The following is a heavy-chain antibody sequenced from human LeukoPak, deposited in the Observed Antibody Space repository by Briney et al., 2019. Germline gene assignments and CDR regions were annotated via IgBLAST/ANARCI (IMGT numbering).Heavy chain of an antibody. D-gene: IGHD1-14*01. CDR1: GYTFTSYD. CDR3: ASPASRRTDALDI. V-gene: IGHV1-8*01. Sequence: ASVKVSCKASGYTFTSYDINWVRQATGQGLEWMGWMNPNSGNTGYAQKFQGRVTMTRNTSISTAYMELSSLRSEDTAVYYCASPASRRTDALDIWGQGTMVTVSS. CDR2: MNPNSGNT. J-gene: IGHJ3*02.